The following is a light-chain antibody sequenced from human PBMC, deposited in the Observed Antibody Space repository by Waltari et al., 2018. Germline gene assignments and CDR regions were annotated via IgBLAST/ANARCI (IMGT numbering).Light chain of an antibody. Sequence: QSALTQPASVSGSPGQSNTITCTGTSSDVGAYNLVSWYRQHPGTAPKLLIFDVSHRPSGVSNRFSGSKSGNTASLTISGLQAEDEADYYCSSYTTSSTVVFGGGTKLTVL. CDR2: DVS. J-gene: IGLJ2*01. CDR1: SSDVGAYNL. V-gene: IGLV2-14*03. CDR3: SSYTTSSTVV.